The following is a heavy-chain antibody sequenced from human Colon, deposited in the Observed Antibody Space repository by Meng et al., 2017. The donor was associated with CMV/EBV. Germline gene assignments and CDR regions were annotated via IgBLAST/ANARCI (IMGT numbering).Heavy chain of an antibody. CDR1: GFAFSSSW. Sequence: GGSLRLSCAASGFAFSSSWMSWVRQAPGKGLEWVATINQDGSEEQYVEAVKGRFTISRDNAKTSLYLQMDSLTVEDTALYYCARVSFDTHGDWFDPWGQGTLVTVSS. V-gene: IGHV3-7*01. J-gene: IGHJ5*02. CDR3: ARVSFDTHGDWFDP. CDR2: INQDGSEE. D-gene: IGHD3-9*01.